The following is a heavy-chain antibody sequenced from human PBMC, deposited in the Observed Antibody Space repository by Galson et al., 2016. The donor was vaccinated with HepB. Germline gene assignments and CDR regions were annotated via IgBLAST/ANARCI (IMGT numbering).Heavy chain of an antibody. J-gene: IGHJ5*02. CDR3: ARVGTKHTYGFSSSDH. CDR1: GFDFSDYA. Sequence: SLRLSCAGSGFDFSDYAMHWVRQTPGKGLEWVAVLSYDGVNKYYADSVKGRFTISRDNSKNTLFLQMNSLRAKDTALYYCARVGTKHTYGFSSSDHWGRGTLVTVSS. V-gene: IGHV3-30-3*01. CDR2: LSYDGVNK. D-gene: IGHD3-10*01.